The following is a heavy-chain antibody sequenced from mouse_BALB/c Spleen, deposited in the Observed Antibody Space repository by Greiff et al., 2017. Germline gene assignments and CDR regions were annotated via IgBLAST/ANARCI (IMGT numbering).Heavy chain of an antibody. CDR3: ARGYYYGSSYVAY. CDR1: GYTFTSYV. D-gene: IGHD1-1*01. V-gene: IGHV1-14*01. CDR2: INPYNDGT. Sequence: VQLQQSGPELVKPGASVKMSCKASGYTFTSYVMHWVKQKPGQGLEWIGYINPYNDGTKYNEKFKGKATLTSDKSSSTAYMELSSLTSEDSAVYYCARGYYYGSSYVAYWGQGTLVTVSA. J-gene: IGHJ3*01.